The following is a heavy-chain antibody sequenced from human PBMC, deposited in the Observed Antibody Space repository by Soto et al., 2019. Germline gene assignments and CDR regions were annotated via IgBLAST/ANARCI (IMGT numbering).Heavy chain of an antibody. CDR2: LGGNGFTT. V-gene: IGHV3-23*01. CDR3: ATALRPSLNFFYYMDV. D-gene: IGHD2-2*01. CDR1: GFTFGSYA. J-gene: IGHJ6*03. Sequence: EVQLLESGGGLVQRGGSLRLSCVVSGFTFGSYAMSWVRQAPEKGRDWVAILGGNGFTTYYADSVKGRSSISADKFKRTLFLQMNSLRADDTGVYYCATALRPSLNFFYYMDVWGRGTSVTVSS.